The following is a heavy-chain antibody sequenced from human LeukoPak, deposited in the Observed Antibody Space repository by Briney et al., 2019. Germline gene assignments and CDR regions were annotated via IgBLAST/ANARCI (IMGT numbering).Heavy chain of an antibody. J-gene: IGHJ4*02. CDR3: ARGTPVAAFDY. D-gene: IGHD2-15*01. V-gene: IGHV4-59*01. Sequence: SETLSLTCTVSGGSISNYYWSWIRQPPGKGLEWIGNIYYSGSTNYNPSLKSRVTMSVDTSKIQFSLKLGSVTAADTAVYYCARGTPVAAFDYWGQGTLVTVSS. CDR1: GGSISNYY. CDR2: IYYSGST.